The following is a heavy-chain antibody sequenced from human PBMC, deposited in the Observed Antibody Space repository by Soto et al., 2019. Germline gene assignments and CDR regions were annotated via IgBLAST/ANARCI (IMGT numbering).Heavy chain of an antibody. CDR1: GGSISSSSYY. V-gene: IGHV4-39*01. CDR2: IYYSGST. J-gene: IGHJ4*02. CDR3: ARLGGYDLRFDY. Sequence: PSETLSLTCTVSGGSISSSSYYWGWIRQPPGKGLEWIGSIYYSGSTYYNPSLKSRVTISVDTSKNQFSLKLSSVTAADTAVSYCARLGGYDLRFDYWGQVTLVTVSS. D-gene: IGHD5-12*01.